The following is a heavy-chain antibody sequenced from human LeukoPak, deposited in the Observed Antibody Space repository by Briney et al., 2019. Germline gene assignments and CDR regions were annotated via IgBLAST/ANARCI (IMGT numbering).Heavy chain of an antibody. CDR3: AKHATTYYYGMDV. J-gene: IGHJ6*02. V-gene: IGHV3-23*01. Sequence: GGSLRLSCAASGFTFSSYAMSWVRQAPGKGLEWVSGISGSGGTTYYADSVKGRVTISRDNSKNTVFLQMNSLRAEGTAKYYCAKHATTYYYGMDVWGQGTTVTVSS. D-gene: IGHD5-12*01. CDR1: GFTFSSYA. CDR2: ISGSGGTT.